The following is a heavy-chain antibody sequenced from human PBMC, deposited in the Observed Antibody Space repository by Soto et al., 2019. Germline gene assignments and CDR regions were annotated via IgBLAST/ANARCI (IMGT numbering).Heavy chain of an antibody. CDR2: INAGNGNT. CDR1: GYTFTSYA. D-gene: IGHD2-2*01. Sequence: ASVKVSCKASGYTFTSYAMHWVRQAPGQRLEWMGWINAGNGNTKYSQKFQGRVTITRDTSASTAYMELTSLRSEDTAVYYCATDPTYCSTTPCYPRRNFDYWGQGTLVTVSS. V-gene: IGHV1-3*01. J-gene: IGHJ4*02. CDR3: ATDPTYCSTTPCYPRRNFDY.